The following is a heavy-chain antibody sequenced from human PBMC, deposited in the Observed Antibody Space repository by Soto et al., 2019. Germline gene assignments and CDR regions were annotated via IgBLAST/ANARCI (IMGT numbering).Heavy chain of an antibody. CDR2: IYYDGSNE. Sequence: GGSLRLSCAASGFSFSDYGMHWVRQAPGKGLEWVALIYYDGSNEHYADSVQGRFTISRDNSKNTLYLQMNSLRAEDTAVYYCARDRGSDSDAFGIWGQGTVVTVSS. V-gene: IGHV3-33*08. CDR3: ARDRGSDSDAFGI. J-gene: IGHJ3*02. CDR1: GFSFSDYG. D-gene: IGHD1-26*01.